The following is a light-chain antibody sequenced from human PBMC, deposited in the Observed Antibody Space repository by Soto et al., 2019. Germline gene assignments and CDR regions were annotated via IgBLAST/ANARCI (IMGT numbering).Light chain of an antibody. V-gene: IGKV3-20*01. CDR2: GAS. CDR3: QQYGSSPLT. CDR1: QSVSSNY. Sequence: EIVLTQSPGTLSLSSGERATLSCRASQSVSSNYLAWYQQKPGQAPRLLIFGASSRATDIPDRFSGSGSGTDFTLTIRRLEPEDFAVYYCQQYGSSPLTFGGGTKVEIK. J-gene: IGKJ4*01.